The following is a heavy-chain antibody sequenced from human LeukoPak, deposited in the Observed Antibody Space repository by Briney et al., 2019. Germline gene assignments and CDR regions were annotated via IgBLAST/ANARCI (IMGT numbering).Heavy chain of an antibody. V-gene: IGHV1-46*01. CDR3: ARDKTIWFGESDAFDI. CDR1: GYTFTSYY. J-gene: IGHJ3*02. Sequence: ASVKVSCKASGYTFTSYYMHWVRQAPGQGLEWMGIINPSGGSTSYAQKFQGRVTMTRDTSTSTVYMELSSLRSEDTAVYYCARDKTIWFGESDAFDIWGQGTMVTVSS. D-gene: IGHD3-10*01. CDR2: INPSGGST.